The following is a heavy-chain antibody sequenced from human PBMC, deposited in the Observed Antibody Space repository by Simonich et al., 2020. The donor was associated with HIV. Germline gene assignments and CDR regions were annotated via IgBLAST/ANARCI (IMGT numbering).Heavy chain of an antibody. CDR1: GWSFSGYY. CDR3: ARRHPTTVTTPYFDY. Sequence: QVQLQPWGAGLLKPSETLSLTCAVYGWSFSGYYWNWIRQPPGKGLEWIREINHSGSTYYNPSLKSRVTISVDTSKNQFSLKLSSVTAADTAVYYCARRHPTTVTTPYFDYWGQGTLVTVPS. D-gene: IGHD4-17*01. J-gene: IGHJ4*02. V-gene: IGHV4-34*01. CDR2: INHSGST.